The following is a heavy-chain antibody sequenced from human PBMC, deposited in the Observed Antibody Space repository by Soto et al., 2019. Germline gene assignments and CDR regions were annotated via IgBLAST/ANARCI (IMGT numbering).Heavy chain of an antibody. CDR2: INDSGST. D-gene: IGHD2-8*01. Sequence: ETLSLTCAVSGGSFSDYYWGWIRQPPGKGLEWIGEINDSGSTNYNSSLKSRVTISVDTSKSQFSLKLSSVIAADTAVYFCARGRGRIYCTNGVCQNQYYFDYWGQGTLVTVSS. CDR3: ARGRGRIYCTNGVCQNQYYFDY. J-gene: IGHJ4*02. V-gene: IGHV4-34*01. CDR1: GGSFSDYY.